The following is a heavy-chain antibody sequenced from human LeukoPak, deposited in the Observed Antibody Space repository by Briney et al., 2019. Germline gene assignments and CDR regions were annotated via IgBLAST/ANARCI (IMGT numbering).Heavy chain of an antibody. V-gene: IGHV3-30*03. CDR3: AGDSYGMDV. Sequence: GGSLRLSCAASGFTFSSYSMNWVRQTPGKGLEWVAVISYDGSNKYYADSVKGRFTISRDNSKNTLYLQMNSLRAEDTAVYYCAGDSYGMDVWGQGTTVTVSS. J-gene: IGHJ6*02. CDR1: GFTFSSYS. CDR2: ISYDGSNK.